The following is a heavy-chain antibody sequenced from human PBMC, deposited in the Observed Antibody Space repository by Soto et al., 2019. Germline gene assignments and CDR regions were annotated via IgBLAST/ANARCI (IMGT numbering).Heavy chain of an antibody. V-gene: IGHV3-53*01. CDR1: GFTVSSNY. J-gene: IGHJ2*01. CDR2: IYSGGST. Sequence: EVQLVESGGGLIQPGGSLRLSCAASGFTVSSNYMSWVRQAPGKGLEWVSVIYSGGSTYYADSVKGRFTISRDNSKNTLYLQMNSLRAEDTAVYYCARHAVTTWGYYWYFDLWGRGTLVTVSS. CDR3: ARHAVTTWGYYWYFDL. D-gene: IGHD4-17*01.